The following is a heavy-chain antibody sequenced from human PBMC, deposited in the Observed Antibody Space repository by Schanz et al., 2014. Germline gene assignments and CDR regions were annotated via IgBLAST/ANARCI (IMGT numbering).Heavy chain of an antibody. D-gene: IGHD4-17*01. J-gene: IGHJ4*02. CDR1: GYSFTTYD. Sequence: QVQLVQSGAEVKKPGASVRVSCKAPGYSFTTYDVNWVRQATGQGLEWMGWMNPTTGNRGYAQNFQGRVTMTRDTSLKTACMEMADLKVEDGALYYCAIHYGDRPVWGQGALIAVSS. V-gene: IGHV1-8*01. CDR2: MNPTTGNR. CDR3: AIHYGDRPV.